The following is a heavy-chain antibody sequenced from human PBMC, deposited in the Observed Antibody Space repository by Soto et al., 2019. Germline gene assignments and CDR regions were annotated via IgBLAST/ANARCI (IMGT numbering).Heavy chain of an antibody. CDR3: ARVIYDSSGYYGGWFDP. Sequence: QVQLQESGPGLVKPSGTLSLTCAVSGGSISSSNWWSWVRQPPGKGLEWIGEIYHSGRTNYHPSLKGRVTIAVDKSKNQFSLKLSSVAAADTAVYYCARVIYDSSGYYGGWFDPWGQGTLVPVSS. J-gene: IGHJ5*02. CDR1: GGSISSSNW. D-gene: IGHD3-22*01. CDR2: IYHSGRT. V-gene: IGHV4-4*02.